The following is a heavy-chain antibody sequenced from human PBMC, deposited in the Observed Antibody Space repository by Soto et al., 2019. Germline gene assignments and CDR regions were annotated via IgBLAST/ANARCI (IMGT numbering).Heavy chain of an antibody. CDR2: INQDGTEI. J-gene: IGHJ4*02. V-gene: IGHV3-7*01. CDR1: GFTFSSYW. D-gene: IGHD1-26*01. Sequence: EVQLLESGGDLVQPGGSLRLSCAASGFTFSSYWMTWVRQAPGKGLEWVANINQDGTEIYYAGSVRGRFIISRDNTKNSLYLQMIGLRADDTAMYYCARAIYRADSKWGQGTLVTVSS. CDR3: ARAIYRADSK.